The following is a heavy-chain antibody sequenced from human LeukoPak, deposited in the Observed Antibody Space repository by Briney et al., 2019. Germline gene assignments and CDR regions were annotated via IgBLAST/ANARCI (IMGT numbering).Heavy chain of an antibody. CDR2: ISSSSTNI. Sequence: GGSLRLSCAASGFTFSDYALNWVRQAPGKGLDWVSYISSSSTNIYYADSVKGRFTISRDNAKDSLYLQMNSLRDEDTAVYYCVRGRANRLEYWGQGSLVTVSS. V-gene: IGHV3-48*02. J-gene: IGHJ4*02. D-gene: IGHD1-14*01. CDR1: GFTFSDYA. CDR3: VRGRANRLEY.